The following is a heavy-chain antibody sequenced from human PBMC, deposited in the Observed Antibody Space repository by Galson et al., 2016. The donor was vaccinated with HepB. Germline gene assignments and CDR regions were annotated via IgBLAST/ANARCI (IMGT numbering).Heavy chain of an antibody. D-gene: IGHD5-12*01. CDR1: GGSISSYY. CDR2: IHFSGST. J-gene: IGHJ4*02. V-gene: IGHV4-59*01. CDR3: ARVMSKGGISGYELDY. Sequence: SETLSLTCIVSGGSISSYYWTWIRQPPGKGLEWIGYIHFSGSTNYNSSLKSRVTISIDRSTNQISLKLTSVTAADTAVYYCARVMSKGGISGYELDYWGQGILVTVSS.